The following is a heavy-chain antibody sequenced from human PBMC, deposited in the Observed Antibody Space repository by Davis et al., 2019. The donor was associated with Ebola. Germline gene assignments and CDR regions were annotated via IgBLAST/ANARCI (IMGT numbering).Heavy chain of an antibody. CDR2: IKQDGSEK. Sequence: GGSLRLSCAASGFTFSSYWMSWVRQAPGKGLEWVANIKQDGSEKYYVDSVKGRFTISRDNAKNSLYLQMNSLRAEDTAVYYCARERWLQLRLYYFDYWGQGTLVTVSS. V-gene: IGHV3-7*03. CDR1: GFTFSSYW. J-gene: IGHJ4*02. CDR3: ARERWLQLRLYYFDY. D-gene: IGHD5-24*01.